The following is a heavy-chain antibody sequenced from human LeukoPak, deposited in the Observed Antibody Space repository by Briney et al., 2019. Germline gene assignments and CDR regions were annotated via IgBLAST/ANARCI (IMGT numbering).Heavy chain of an antibody. D-gene: IGHD3-22*01. CDR3: ATRGYYYDSGGYSYFDY. CDR1: GFTFSSYA. J-gene: IGHJ4*02. V-gene: IGHV3-48*03. Sequence: GGSLRLSCEASGFTFSSYAMNWVRQAPGNGLEWVSYISRSANTIYYADSVKGRFTISRDNAKNSLYLQMNSLRAEDTAVYYCATRGYYYDSGGYSYFDYWGQGTLVTVSS. CDR2: ISRSANTI.